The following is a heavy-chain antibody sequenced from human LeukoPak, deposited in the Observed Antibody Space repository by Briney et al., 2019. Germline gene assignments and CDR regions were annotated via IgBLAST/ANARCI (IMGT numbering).Heavy chain of an antibody. V-gene: IGHV3-30*18. J-gene: IGHJ4*02. Sequence: GRSLRLSCAASEFTFSSYAMHWGRQAPGKGLEWVALVSNDGGDKYYADSVKGRFTISRDNSKNTLYLQMNSLRGEDTGVYYCAKAHLLDWLLPFDYWGQGTLVTVSS. D-gene: IGHD3/OR15-3a*01. CDR3: AKAHLLDWLLPFDY. CDR1: EFTFSSYA. CDR2: VSNDGGDK.